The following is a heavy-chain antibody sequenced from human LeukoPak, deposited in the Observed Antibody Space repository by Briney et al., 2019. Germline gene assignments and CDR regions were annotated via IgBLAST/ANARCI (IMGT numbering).Heavy chain of an antibody. V-gene: IGHV4-39*01. CDR1: GGSISSSSYY. D-gene: IGHD6-19*01. CDR2: IYYSGST. CDR3: ARPGSSGQKSTDIFDY. J-gene: IGHJ4*02. Sequence: SETLSLTCTVSGGSISSSSYYWGWIRQPPGKGLEWIGSIYYSGSTYYNPSLKSRVTISVDTSKNQFSLKLSSVTAADTAVYYCARPGSSGQKSTDIFDYWGQGTLVTVSS.